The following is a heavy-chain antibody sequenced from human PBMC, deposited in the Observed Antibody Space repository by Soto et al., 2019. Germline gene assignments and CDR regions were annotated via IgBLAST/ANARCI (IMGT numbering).Heavy chain of an antibody. Sequence: QVQLVQSGAEVKKPGASVKVSCKASGYTFTSYSISWVRQAPGQGLEWMGWISAYNGNTNYAQKLQGRVTMTTDTFPSTAYIGVRSLRYCDTGVYYCAGDAPPPGYWGQGTLVTVSS. CDR1: GYTFTSYS. CDR2: ISAYNGNT. J-gene: IGHJ4*02. CDR3: AGDAPPPGY. V-gene: IGHV1-18*01.